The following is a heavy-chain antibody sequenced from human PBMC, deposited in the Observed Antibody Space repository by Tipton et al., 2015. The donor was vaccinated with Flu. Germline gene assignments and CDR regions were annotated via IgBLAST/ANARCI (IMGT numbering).Heavy chain of an antibody. D-gene: IGHD3-3*02. J-gene: IGHJ4*02. V-gene: IGHV1-18*01. CDR3: ARVGAIFGEVTARRRGDLDY. CDR2: ISAYTGDT. CDR1: GYSFNRYA. Sequence: QVQLVQSGAEVKKPGASVKVFCKASGYSFNRYAISWMRQAPGQGLEWMGWISAYTGDTKFAQNFQGRMTMTTETSTSTAYMEVRGLKSDDTAVYYCARVGAIFGEVTARRRGDLDYWGQGTLVSVSS.